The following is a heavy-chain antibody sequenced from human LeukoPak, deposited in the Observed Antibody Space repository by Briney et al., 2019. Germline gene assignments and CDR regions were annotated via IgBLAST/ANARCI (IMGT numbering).Heavy chain of an antibody. CDR3: AILGYCSSTSCYEGGYWFDP. D-gene: IGHD2-2*01. CDR1: GYFFTSYW. V-gene: IGHV5-10-1*01. J-gene: IGHJ5*02. Sequence: GESLRISCKGSGYFFTSYWISWVRQLPGKGLEWMGRIDPSDSYTNYSPSFQGHVSISADKSISTAYLQWSSLKASDTAMYYCAILGYCSSTSCYEGGYWFDPWGQGALVTVSS. CDR2: IDPSDSYT.